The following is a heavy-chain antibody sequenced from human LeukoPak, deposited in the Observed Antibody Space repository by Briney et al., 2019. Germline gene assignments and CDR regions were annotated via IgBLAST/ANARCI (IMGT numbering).Heavy chain of an antibody. Sequence: ASVKVSRKASGYTFTDYYLHWVRQAPGQGLEWMGWINPNNGGTHYAQNFQGRVTMTRDTSISTASVELSSLRSDDTAMYYCARALSGSGHFYCFDYWGQGALVTVSS. D-gene: IGHD3-22*01. CDR2: INPNNGGT. CDR1: GYTFTDYY. V-gene: IGHV1-2*02. J-gene: IGHJ4*02. CDR3: ARALSGSGHFYCFDY.